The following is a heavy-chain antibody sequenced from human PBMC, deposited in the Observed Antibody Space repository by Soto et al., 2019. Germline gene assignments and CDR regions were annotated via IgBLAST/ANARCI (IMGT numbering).Heavy chain of an antibody. V-gene: IGHV3-21*06. Sequence: GGSLRLSCAASGFSFSTYGMSWVRQAPGKGLEWVSSISSSSDFIYYADSLKGRFTISRDNVKNSLYLQMNSLRAEDTAVYYCARTRSVTRVRGSSDENWFDPWGQGTLVT. D-gene: IGHD3-10*01. CDR2: ISSSSDFI. CDR1: GFSFSTYG. CDR3: ARTRSVTRVRGSSDENWFDP. J-gene: IGHJ5*02.